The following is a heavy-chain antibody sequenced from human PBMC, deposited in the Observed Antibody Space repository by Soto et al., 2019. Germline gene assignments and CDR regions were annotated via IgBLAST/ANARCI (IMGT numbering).Heavy chain of an antibody. Sequence: QVQLVQSGAEVKKPGASVKVSCKASGYTFTSYGISWVRQAPGQGLEWMGWISAYNGNTKYAQKLQGRVTMTTDTSTRTAYMEVRSLRADDTAVYYCARDAAAGLNDYWGQGTLVTVSS. CDR2: ISAYNGNT. D-gene: IGHD6-13*01. CDR1: GYTFTSYG. V-gene: IGHV1-18*01. J-gene: IGHJ4*02. CDR3: ARDAAAGLNDY.